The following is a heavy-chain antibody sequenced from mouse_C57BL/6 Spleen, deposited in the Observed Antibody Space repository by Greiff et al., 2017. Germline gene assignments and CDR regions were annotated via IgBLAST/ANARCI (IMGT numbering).Heavy chain of an antibody. J-gene: IGHJ2*01. CDR3: ARKEIYYGSYDY. CDR2: INPNNGGT. CDR1: GYTFTDYN. V-gene: IGHV1-22*01. Sequence: EVKLQESGPELVKPGASVKMSCKASGYTFTDYNMHWVKQSHGKSLEWIGYINPNNGGTSYNQKFKGKATLTVNKSSSTAYMELRSLTSEDSAVYYCARKEIYYGSYDYWGQGTTLTVSS. D-gene: IGHD2-1*01.